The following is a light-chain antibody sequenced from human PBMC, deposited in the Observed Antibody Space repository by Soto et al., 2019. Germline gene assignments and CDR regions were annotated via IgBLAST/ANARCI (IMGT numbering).Light chain of an antibody. CDR2: EGT. V-gene: IGLV2-23*01. CDR1: SSNVGIYDL. CDR3: CSFAVGAALV. J-gene: IGLJ2*01. Sequence: QSALTQPASVSASPGQSITISCTGTSSNVGIYDLVSWYQHHPDKAPNLIIYEGTKRPSGMSSRFSGSKSGNTASLTSSGLQAEDDADYYFCSFAVGAALVFGGGTKLTVL.